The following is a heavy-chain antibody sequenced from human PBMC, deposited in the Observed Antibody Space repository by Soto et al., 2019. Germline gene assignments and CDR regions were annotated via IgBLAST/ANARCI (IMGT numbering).Heavy chain of an antibody. J-gene: IGHJ5*02. CDR3: ARGYFDSGHGYDL. CDR2: IFTRDSET. Sequence: KVSCKASGYTFTSYYMHWVRQAPGQGLEWMGLIFTRDSETKTSPSFQGHVSFSVDNSINTVYLQWTSLKTTDTGIYFCARGYFDSGHGYDLWGQGTLVTVSS. V-gene: IGHV5-51*01. D-gene: IGHD3-10*01. CDR1: GYTFTSYY.